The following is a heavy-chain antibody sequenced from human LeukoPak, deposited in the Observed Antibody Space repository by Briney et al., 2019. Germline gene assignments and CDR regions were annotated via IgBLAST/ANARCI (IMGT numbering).Heavy chain of an antibody. V-gene: IGHV4-39*01. J-gene: IGHJ4*02. CDR2: IYYSGST. CDR1: RGSISSSSYY. CDR3: ARHESYYDSSGYFDY. Sequence: SETLSLTCTVSRGSISSSSYYWGWIRQPPGKGLEWIVSIYYSGSTYYNPSLKSRVTISVDTSKNQFSLKLSSVTAADTAVYYCARHESYYDSSGYFDYWGQGTIVTVSS. D-gene: IGHD3-22*01.